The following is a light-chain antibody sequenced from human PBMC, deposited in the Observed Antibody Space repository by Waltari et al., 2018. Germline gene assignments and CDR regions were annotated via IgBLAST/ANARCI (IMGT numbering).Light chain of an antibody. CDR3: QQYNNWPLT. Sequence: EIVMTQSPATLSVSPGERATLSCRASQSVSRNLAWYQQKPGQAPRLLIYGASIRATGIPARFSGSGSGTEFTLTIGILQSEDFAVYYCQQYNNWPLTFGQGTKVEIK. CDR2: GAS. J-gene: IGKJ1*01. CDR1: QSVSRN. V-gene: IGKV3D-15*03.